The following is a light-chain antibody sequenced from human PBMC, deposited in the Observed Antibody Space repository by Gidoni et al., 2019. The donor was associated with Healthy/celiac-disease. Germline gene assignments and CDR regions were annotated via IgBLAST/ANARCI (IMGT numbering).Light chain of an antibody. J-gene: IGLJ2*01. Sequence: QTVVTQEPSFSVSPGGTVTLTCGLRSGSVSTSYYPSWYQQTPGQAPRTLIYSTNTRSSGVPDRFSGSILGNKAALTITGAQADDECDYDGVLYMGSGISVFGGGTKLTVL. CDR1: SGSVSTSYY. CDR3: VLYMGSGISV. CDR2: STN. V-gene: IGLV8-61*01.